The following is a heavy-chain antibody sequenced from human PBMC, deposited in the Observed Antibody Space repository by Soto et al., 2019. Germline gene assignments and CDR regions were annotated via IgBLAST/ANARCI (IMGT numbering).Heavy chain of an antibody. CDR2: ISYDGSNK. CDR3: ARGGYYDSSGYYSLAFDY. D-gene: IGHD3-22*01. Sequence: GSLRLSCAASGFTFSSYAMHWVRQAPGKGLEWVAVISYDGSNKYYADSVKGRFTISRDNSKNTLYLQMNSLRAEDTAVYYCARGGYYDSSGYYSLAFDYWGQGTLGTVSS. CDR1: GFTFSSYA. J-gene: IGHJ4*02. V-gene: IGHV3-30-3*01.